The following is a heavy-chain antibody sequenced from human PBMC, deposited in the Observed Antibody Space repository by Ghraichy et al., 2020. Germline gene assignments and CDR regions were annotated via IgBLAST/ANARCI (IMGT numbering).Heavy chain of an antibody. V-gene: IGHV3-7*03. J-gene: IGHJ5*02. CDR2: IKQDGSEA. CDR1: GFIFSSYW. Sequence: GGSLRLSCAASGFIFSSYWMSWVRQVPGKGLEWLANIKQDGSEAHYLDSVKGRFTISRDNAKNSLYLEMNSLRRDDTAVYYCARRRAAVAPGDWFDPWGQGTLVTVSS. CDR3: ARRRAAVAPGDWFDP. D-gene: IGHD6-13*01.